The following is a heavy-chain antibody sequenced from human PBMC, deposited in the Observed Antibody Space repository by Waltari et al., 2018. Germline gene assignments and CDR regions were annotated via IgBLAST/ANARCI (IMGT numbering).Heavy chain of an antibody. J-gene: IGHJ4*02. CDR1: GYTFTSYY. CDR2: ITPSGGST. V-gene: IGHV1-46*01. Sequence: QVQLVQSGAEVKKPGASVKVSCKASGYTFTSYYMHWVRQAPGQGLEWVGIITPSGGSTSYAQKCQGRVTMTRDTSTSTVYMELSSLGSEDTAVYYCATGVYCGDCYTNWGQGTLVTVSS. D-gene: IGHD2-21*02. CDR3: ATGVYCGDCYTN.